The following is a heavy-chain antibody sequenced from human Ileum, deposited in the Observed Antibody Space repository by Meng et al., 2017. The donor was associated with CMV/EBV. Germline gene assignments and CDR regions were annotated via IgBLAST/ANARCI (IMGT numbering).Heavy chain of an antibody. V-gene: IGHV1-18*01. CDR3: ARARSGRVSSDCYLCPMDV. J-gene: IGHJ6*01. Sequence: ASVKVSCKTSGYTFANYGIVWVRQAPGQGLEWMGWISAYSNYTTYAQKVQDRVTMTTDTSTSTAFMELRSLRSDDTAVYFCARARSGRVSSDCYLCPMDVWGQGTTVTGSS. CDR1: GYTFANYG. CDR2: ISAYSNYT. D-gene: IGHD2-21*01.